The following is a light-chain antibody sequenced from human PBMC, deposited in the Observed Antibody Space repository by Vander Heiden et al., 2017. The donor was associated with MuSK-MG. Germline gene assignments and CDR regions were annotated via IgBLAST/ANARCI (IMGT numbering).Light chain of an antibody. Sequence: EIVMTQSPAPLSVSPGERASPSCRASQSIGINVAWLQHKRGEPPSLLIYGASTMAYGMSDRSSGGGSGTNVTITISSLQSEDLAVYYCLQYDIYPRTFGQGTRLDLK. V-gene: IGKV3-15*01. J-gene: IGKJ5*01. CDR1: QSIGIN. CDR2: GAS. CDR3: LQYDIYPRT.